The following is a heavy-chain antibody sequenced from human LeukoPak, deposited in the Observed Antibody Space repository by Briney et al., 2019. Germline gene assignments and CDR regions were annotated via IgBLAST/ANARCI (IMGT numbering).Heavy chain of an antibody. D-gene: IGHD5-18*01. CDR1: GGSFSGYY. CDR2: INHSGST. CDR3: ARVGYSYGSNVDY. V-gene: IGHV4-34*01. Sequence: SETLSLTCAVYGGSFSGYYWSWIRQPPGKGLEWIGEINHSGSTNYNPSLKSRVTISVDTSKNQLSLKLSSVTAADTAVYYCARVGYSYGSNVDYWGQGTLVTVSS. J-gene: IGHJ4*02.